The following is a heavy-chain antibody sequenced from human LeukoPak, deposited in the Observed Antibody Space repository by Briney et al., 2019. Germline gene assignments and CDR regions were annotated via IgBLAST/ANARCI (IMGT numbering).Heavy chain of an antibody. CDR2: ISSSGSYI. CDR3: AELGITMIGGV. CDR1: GFTFSRSS. J-gene: IGHJ6*04. D-gene: IGHD3-10*02. V-gene: IGHV3-21*01. Sequence: GGSLRLSCAASGFTFSRSSMNWVRQPPGKGLEWVSSISSSGSYIYYADSVKGRFTISRDNAKNSLYLQMNSLRAEDTAVYYCAELGITMIGGVWGKGTTVTISS.